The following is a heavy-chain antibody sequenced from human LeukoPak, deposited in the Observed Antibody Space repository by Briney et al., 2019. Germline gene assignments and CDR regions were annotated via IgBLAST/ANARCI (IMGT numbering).Heavy chain of an antibody. CDR1: GFTFSCYI. CDR3: AIMHPYYDGSGYWVQ. V-gene: IGHV3-21*04. D-gene: IGHD3-22*01. Sequence: PGGSLRLSCAASGFTFSCYIINWVRQAPGKGLEWVSSNADSVKGRFTISRDNAKNSLYLNSLRAEDTALYYCAIMHPYYDGSGYWVQWGQGTLVTVSS. J-gene: IGHJ4*02.